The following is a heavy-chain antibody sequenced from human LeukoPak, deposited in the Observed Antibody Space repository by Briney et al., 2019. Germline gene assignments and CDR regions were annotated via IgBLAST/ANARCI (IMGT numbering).Heavy chain of an antibody. CDR2: ISGSGGST. D-gene: IGHD6-13*01. J-gene: IGHJ4*02. Sequence: PGGSLRLSCAASGFTFSTYAMTWVRQAPGKGLEWVSGISGSGGSTYYADSVKGRFTISRDNSKNTLYLQMNGLRAEDTAVYYCAKEGGTLYSSSWYPRKTQLDYWGQGTLVTVSS. CDR1: GFTFSTYA. CDR3: AKEGGTLYSSSWYPRKTQLDY. V-gene: IGHV3-23*01.